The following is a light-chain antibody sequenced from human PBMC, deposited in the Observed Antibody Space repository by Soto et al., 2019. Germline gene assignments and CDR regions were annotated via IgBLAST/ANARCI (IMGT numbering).Light chain of an antibody. V-gene: IGKV1-5*01. J-gene: IGKJ1*01. CDR2: DAS. Sequence: DIQMTQSPSTLSASVGDRGTISCWASQSISNWVAWYQQKPGKAPNLLIYDASSLEGGVPSRFSGSGSGTEFTLTISSLQPDDSATYYCQQYNSLHVAFGQGTKVDIK. CDR1: QSISNW. CDR3: QQYNSLHVA.